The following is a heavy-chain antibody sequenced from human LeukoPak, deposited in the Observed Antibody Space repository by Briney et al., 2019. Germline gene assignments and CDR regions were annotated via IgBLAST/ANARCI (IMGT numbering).Heavy chain of an antibody. J-gene: IGHJ4*02. Sequence: PGGSLRLSCAASGFTFSSYGMHWVRQAPGKGLEWVAFIRYDGSNKYYADSVKGRFTISRDNSKNTLYLQMNSLRAEDTAVYYCAKDSWLPPHYLDYWGQGTLVTVSS. CDR3: AKDSWLPPHYLDY. CDR2: IRYDGSNK. CDR1: GFTFSSYG. V-gene: IGHV3-30*02. D-gene: IGHD5-18*01.